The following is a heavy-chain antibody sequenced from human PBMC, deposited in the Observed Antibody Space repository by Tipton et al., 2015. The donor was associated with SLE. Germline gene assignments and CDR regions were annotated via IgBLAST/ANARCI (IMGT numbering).Heavy chain of an antibody. CDR3: ARHDGQWDAFDI. J-gene: IGHJ3*02. CDR2: VYYSGST. Sequence: TLSLTCTVSGGSINRSYWSWIRQPPGKGLEWIGYVYYSGSTNYNPSLKSRVTISMDPSKNQFSLKLNSVTAADTAVYYCARHDGQWDAFDIWGQGTMVTVSS. D-gene: IGHD6-19*01. V-gene: IGHV4-59*08. CDR1: GGSINRSY.